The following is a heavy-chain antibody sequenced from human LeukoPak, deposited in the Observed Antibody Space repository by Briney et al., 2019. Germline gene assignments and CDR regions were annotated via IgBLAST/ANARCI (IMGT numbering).Heavy chain of an antibody. V-gene: IGHV3-7*01. CDR2: IKRDESEK. CDR3: ASGRYSNRWFYFDN. D-gene: IGHD6-13*01. Sequence: GGSLRLSCAASGFTFSSYAMSWVRQAPGKGLEWVANIKRDESEKYYVDSVRGRFTISRDNAKNSLYLQMTTLRGDDTAVYYCASGRYSNRWFYFDNWGQGTVVTVSS. J-gene: IGHJ4*02. CDR1: GFTFSSYA.